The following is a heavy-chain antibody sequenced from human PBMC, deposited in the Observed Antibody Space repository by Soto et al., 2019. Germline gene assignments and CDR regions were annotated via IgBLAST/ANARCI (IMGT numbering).Heavy chain of an antibody. CDR2: IRSKANNYAT. CDR3: TRPVDGDYSTFDY. J-gene: IGHJ4*02. V-gene: IGHV3-73*02. Sequence: EVQLVESGGGLVQPGGSLKLSCAASGFTFSDSAIHWVRQTSGKGLEWVGRIRSKANNYATVYAASLEGRFTISRDDAKNTAHLQRNSLKTEDTAVYYCTRPVDGDYSTFDYWGQGTLVIVSS. CDR1: GFTFSDSA. D-gene: IGHD4-17*01.